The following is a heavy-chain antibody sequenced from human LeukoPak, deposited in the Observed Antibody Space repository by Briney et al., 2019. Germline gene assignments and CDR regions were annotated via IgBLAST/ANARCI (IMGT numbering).Heavy chain of an antibody. CDR2: INPNSGGT. D-gene: IGHD3-10*01. Sequence: GASVKVSCKASGYTFTGYYMHWVRQAPGQGLEWMGWINPNSGGTNYAQKFQGRVTMTRDTSISTAYMELSRLRSDDTAVYYCAREVRGVILRYFDYWGQGTLVTVSS. CDR1: GYTFTGYY. V-gene: IGHV1-2*02. J-gene: IGHJ4*02. CDR3: AREVRGVILRYFDY.